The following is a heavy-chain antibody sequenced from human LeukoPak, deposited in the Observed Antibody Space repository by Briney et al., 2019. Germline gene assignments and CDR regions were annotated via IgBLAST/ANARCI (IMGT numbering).Heavy chain of an antibody. J-gene: IGHJ4*02. D-gene: IGHD6-19*01. V-gene: IGHV3-7*03. CDR3: ARGGIAMAGSMSLMD. CDR2: IKQDGSEK. CDR1: GFTLNTFW. Sequence: GGSLRLSCVASGFTLNTFWMTWVRQAPGKGLEWVANIKQDGSEKNYVDSVKGRFTISRDNAKNSLYMQMNSLRVGDTAVYYCARGGIAMAGSMSLMDWGQGTLVTVSS.